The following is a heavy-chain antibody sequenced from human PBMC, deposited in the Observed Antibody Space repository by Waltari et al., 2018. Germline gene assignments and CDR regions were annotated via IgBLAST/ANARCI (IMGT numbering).Heavy chain of an antibody. V-gene: IGHV4-34*02. Sequence: QVQLQQWGAGQLQPSETLSLTCAVYGGAFSGLSWGWIGQAPGKGLEWIGEIKHNGNRNDNPSLRSRVTMLIDTSRSQFSLKVNSVTAADTAVYYCVRLEDCSGPGGNCYSGDSFALDVWGQGTTVTVSS. CDR3: VRLEDCSGPGGNCYSGDSFALDV. CDR2: IKHNGNR. D-gene: IGHD2-8*02. J-gene: IGHJ6*02. CDR1: GGAFSGLS.